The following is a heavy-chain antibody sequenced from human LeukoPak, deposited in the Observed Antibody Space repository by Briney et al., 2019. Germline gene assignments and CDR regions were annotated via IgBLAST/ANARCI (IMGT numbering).Heavy chain of an antibody. Sequence: PGGSLRLSCAASRFTFSSYEMNSVRQARGKGVEWVSYISSSGSTIYYADSVKGRLTISRDNAKNSLYLQMNRLREEDTAVSYCAREGSWAVAGLEGGGAFEIWGQGKMVTVSS. CDR1: RFTFSSYE. D-gene: IGHD6-19*01. V-gene: IGHV3-48*03. CDR3: AREGSWAVAGLEGGGAFEI. CDR2: ISSSGSTI. J-gene: IGHJ3*02.